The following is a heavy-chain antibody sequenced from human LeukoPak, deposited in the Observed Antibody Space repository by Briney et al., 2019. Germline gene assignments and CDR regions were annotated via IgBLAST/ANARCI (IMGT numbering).Heavy chain of an antibody. V-gene: IGHV4-61*08. CDR2: IYYSGST. Sequence: PSETLSLTCTVSGGSISSGDYYWSWIRQPPGKGLEYIGYIYYSGSTNYNPSLKSRVTISVDRSKNQFSLKLSSVTAADTAVYYCARGRSGLPSYYYYYMDVWGKGTTVTVSS. J-gene: IGHJ6*03. D-gene: IGHD2-15*01. CDR1: GGSISSGDYY. CDR3: ARGRSGLPSYYYYYMDV.